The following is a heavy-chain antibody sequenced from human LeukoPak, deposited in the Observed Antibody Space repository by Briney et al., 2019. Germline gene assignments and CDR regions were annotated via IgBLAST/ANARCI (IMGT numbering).Heavy chain of an antibody. V-gene: IGHV3-74*01. J-gene: IGHJ4*02. CDR1: GFTFSSYW. Sequence: GGSLRLSCAASGFTFSSYWMHWVRQAPGKGLVWVSRINSDGSSTSYADSVKGRFTISRDNAKNTLYLQMNSLRAEDTAVYYCARVVERQQLDLFDYWGQGTLVTVSS. CDR2: INSDGSST. CDR3: ARVVERQQLDLFDY. D-gene: IGHD6-13*01.